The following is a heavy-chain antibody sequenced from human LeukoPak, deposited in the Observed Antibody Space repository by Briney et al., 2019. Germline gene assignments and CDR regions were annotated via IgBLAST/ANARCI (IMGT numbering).Heavy chain of an antibody. CDR2: IDEHGTTI. CDR1: GFTFSRYW. Sequence: GESLRLSCAASGFTFSRYWMRWVRQAPGEGLVWVSRIDEHGTTIDYADSVRDRFTISRDNAKNTLYLHMNSLRAEDTAMYYCARDVGGAGSHWGQGSLVTVSS. V-gene: IGHV3-74*01. CDR3: ARDVGGAGSH. J-gene: IGHJ4*02. D-gene: IGHD3-10*01.